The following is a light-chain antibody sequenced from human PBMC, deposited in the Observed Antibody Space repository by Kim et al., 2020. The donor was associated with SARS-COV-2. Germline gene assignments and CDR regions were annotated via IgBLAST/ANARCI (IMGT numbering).Light chain of an antibody. Sequence: SYELTQPPSVSVAPGEAAKIPCGGNNIGSKNVQWYQQKAGLAPVLVISHDTDRPSEIPDRFSGSNSGNTATLTISRVEAGDEADYYCQGWDGSTDPYVFG. CDR3: QGWDGSTDPYV. V-gene: IGLV3-21*02. CDR2: HDT. J-gene: IGLJ1*01. CDR1: NIGSKN.